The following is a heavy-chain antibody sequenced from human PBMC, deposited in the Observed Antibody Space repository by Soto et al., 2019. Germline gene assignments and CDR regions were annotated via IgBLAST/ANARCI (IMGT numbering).Heavy chain of an antibody. CDR3: ATYDVGTIIQDY. CDR1: GGSFSSHC. V-gene: IGHV4-34*01. J-gene: IGHJ4*02. D-gene: IGHD2-8*01. CDR2: ICPGGGP. Sequence: SETLSLTCAIYGGSFSSHCRSWVRQPPGKGLEWIGEICPGGGPNYDPSLKSRVTVSADTSKNQFSLELNSLTAADTAVYYCATYDVGTIIQDYWGQGTLVTVSS.